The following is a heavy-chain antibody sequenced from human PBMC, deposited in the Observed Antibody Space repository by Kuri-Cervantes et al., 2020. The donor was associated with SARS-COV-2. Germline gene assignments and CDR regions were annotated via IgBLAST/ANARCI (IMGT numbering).Heavy chain of an antibody. Sequence: GSLRLSCAVYGGSFSGYYWSWIRQPPGKGLEWIGEINHSGSTNYNPSLESRVTISVDTSKNQFSLKLSSVTAADSAVYYCARAPHCTSCYSNWFDPWGQRTLVTVSS. D-gene: IGHD2-2*01. CDR2: INHSGST. CDR1: GGSFSGYY. J-gene: IGHJ5*02. CDR3: ARAPHCTSCYSNWFDP. V-gene: IGHV4-34*01.